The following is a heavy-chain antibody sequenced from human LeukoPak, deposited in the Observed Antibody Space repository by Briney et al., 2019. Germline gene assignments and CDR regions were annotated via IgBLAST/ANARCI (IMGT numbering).Heavy chain of an antibody. Sequence: SETLSLTCTVSGGSISSYSWIWIRQPPGKGLEWIGYISYSGSTNYNPSLKSRVTISVDTSKNQFSLKLSSVTAADTAVYYCAGSQYDFWSGYHDYWGQGTLVTVSS. J-gene: IGHJ4*02. CDR1: GGSISSYS. V-gene: IGHV4-59*01. CDR3: AGSQYDFWSGYHDY. D-gene: IGHD3-3*01. CDR2: ISYSGST.